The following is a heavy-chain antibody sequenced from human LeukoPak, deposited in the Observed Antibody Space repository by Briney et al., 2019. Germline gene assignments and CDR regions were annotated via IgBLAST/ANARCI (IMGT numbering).Heavy chain of an antibody. CDR2: INPNSGT. CDR1: VYTFTDYY. CDR3: ARNRWMDY. J-gene: IGHJ4*02. V-gene: IGHV1-2*02. Sequence: ASVKVSCKASVYTFTDYYMHWVRQAPGQGLEWMGWINPNSGTNYAQKFQGRVTMTRDTSISTAYMELTRLTSDDAAVYYCARNRWMDYWGQGTLVTVSS. D-gene: IGHD1-1*01.